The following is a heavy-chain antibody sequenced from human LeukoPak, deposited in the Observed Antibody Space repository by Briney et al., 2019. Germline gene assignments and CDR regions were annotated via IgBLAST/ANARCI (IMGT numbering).Heavy chain of an antibody. J-gene: IGHJ5*02. CDR3: ARRSNCSGGSCLNWFDP. D-gene: IGHD2-15*01. CDR1: GYTFTAYY. CDR2: INPNSGGT. V-gene: IGHV1-2*06. Sequence: GASVKVSCKASGYTFTAYYMHWVRQAPGQGLEWMGRINPNSGGTNYAQKFQGRVTMTRDTSISTAYMELSRLRSDDTAVYYCARRSNCSGGSCLNWFDPWGQGTLVTVSS.